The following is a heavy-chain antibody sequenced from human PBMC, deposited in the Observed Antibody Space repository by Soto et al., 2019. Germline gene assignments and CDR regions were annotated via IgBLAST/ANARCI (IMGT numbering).Heavy chain of an antibody. D-gene: IGHD6-13*01. CDR3: ARAAAACNVRRMDV. V-gene: IGHV1-46*01. CDR2: INPSGGST. J-gene: IGHJ6*01. Sequence: ASVKVSCKASGYTFASYYMHWVRQAPGRGLEWMGIINPSGGSTTYAQNFQGRVTMTRDTSTSTVYMELSSLRSEDTAVYYCARAAAACNVRRMDVWAQGIKVRVSS. CDR1: GYTFASYY.